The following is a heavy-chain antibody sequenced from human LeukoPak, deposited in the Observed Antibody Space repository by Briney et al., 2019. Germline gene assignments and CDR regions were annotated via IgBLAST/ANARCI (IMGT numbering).Heavy chain of an antibody. CDR2: ISYDGSNK. D-gene: IGHD3-22*01. J-gene: IGHJ4*02. CDR1: GFTFSSNA. V-gene: IGHV3-30-3*01. Sequence: GGSLRLSCAASGFTFSSNAMSWVRQAPGKGLEWVAVISYDGSNKYYADSVKGRFTISRDNSKNTLYLQMNSLRAEDTGVCYCARDRDSSGFIDFWGRGTLVTVSS. CDR3: ARDRDSSGFIDF.